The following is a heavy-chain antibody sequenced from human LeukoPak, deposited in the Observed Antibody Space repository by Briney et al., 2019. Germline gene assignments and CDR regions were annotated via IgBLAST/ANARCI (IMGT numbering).Heavy chain of an antibody. CDR2: IYYREST. CDR3: ARVSSNYVHVWFDP. Sequence: PSETLSLTCTVSGGSISSRSYSWGWIRQPPGKGLEWIGSIYYRESTSYNPSLKSRVTISVDTSKNQFSLKLSSVTAADTAVYYCARVSSNYVHVWFDPWGQGALVTVSS. J-gene: IGHJ5*02. V-gene: IGHV4-39*07. D-gene: IGHD4-11*01. CDR1: GGSISSRSYS.